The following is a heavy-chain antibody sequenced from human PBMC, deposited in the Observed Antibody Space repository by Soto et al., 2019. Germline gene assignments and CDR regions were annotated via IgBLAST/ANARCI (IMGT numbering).Heavy chain of an antibody. CDR2: VIPILGIA. J-gene: IGHJ6*02. V-gene: IGHV1-69*02. Sequence: QVQLVQSGAEVKKPGSSVKVSCKASGGTFSSYTISWVRQAPGQGLEWMGRVIPILGIANCAQKFQGRVTITADKSTSTAYMELSSLRSEDTAVYYCAGALVPSYYYGMDVWGQGTTVTVSS. D-gene: IGHD6-13*01. CDR3: AGALVPSYYYGMDV. CDR1: GGTFSSYT.